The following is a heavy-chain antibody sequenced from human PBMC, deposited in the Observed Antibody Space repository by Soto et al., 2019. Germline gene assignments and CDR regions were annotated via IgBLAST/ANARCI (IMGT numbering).Heavy chain of an antibody. CDR3: ATVNTSPRAIYYYYMDV. CDR1: GFSIG. J-gene: IGHJ6*03. Sequence: GGSLRLSCAASGFSIGTNWVRQAPGKGLEWVSYIASTSSTIYYADSVKGRFTISRDNAKNSVFLQMNSLRAEDTAVYYCATVNTSPRAIYYYYMDVWGTGTTVTVSS. CDR2: IASTSSTI. D-gene: IGHD4-17*01. V-gene: IGHV3-48*04.